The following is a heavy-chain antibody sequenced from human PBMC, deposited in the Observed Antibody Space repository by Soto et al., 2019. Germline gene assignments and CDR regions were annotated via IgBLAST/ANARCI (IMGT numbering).Heavy chain of an antibody. CDR1: GFAFNNAW. CDR3: TTEHWELWY. CDR2: IKVRAEGEAT. D-gene: IGHD1-26*01. J-gene: IGHJ4*02. V-gene: IGHV3-15*01. Sequence: EVQLVESGGGLVKPGGSLRLSCAASGFAFNNAWMSWVRQAPGRGLEWVGRIKVRAEGEATDYAVPVKGRFVISRDDSKNTLYLQMDNLMTEDTAMYYCTTEHWELWYWGQGALVTVSS.